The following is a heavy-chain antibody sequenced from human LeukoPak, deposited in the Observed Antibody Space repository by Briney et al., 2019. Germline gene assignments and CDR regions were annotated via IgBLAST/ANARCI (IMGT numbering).Heavy chain of an antibody. CDR3: ARGETEETGTRPDAFDI. J-gene: IGHJ3*02. CDR1: GYTFTGYY. D-gene: IGHD6-13*01. CDR2: INPNSGDT. V-gene: IGHV1-2*02. Sequence: GASVKVSCKASGYTFTGYYMHWVRQATGQGLEWMGWINPNSGDTKYAQKFQGRVTMTRDTSISTAYMELTRLRSDDSAVYYCARGETEETGTRPDAFDIWGQGTMVTVSS.